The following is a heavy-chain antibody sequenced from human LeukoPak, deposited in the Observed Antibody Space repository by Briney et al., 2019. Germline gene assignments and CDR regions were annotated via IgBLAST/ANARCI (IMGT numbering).Heavy chain of an antibody. CDR1: GGTFSSYA. V-gene: IGHV1-3*01. CDR2: INAGNGNT. J-gene: IGHJ4*02. D-gene: IGHD3-22*01. Sequence: ASVKVSCKASGGTFSSYAISWVRQAPGQGLEWMGWINAGNGNTKYSQKFQGRVTITRDTSASTAYMELSSLRSEDTAMYYCAMRKPYDSSGPFDYWGQGTLVTVSS. CDR3: AMRKPYDSSGPFDY.